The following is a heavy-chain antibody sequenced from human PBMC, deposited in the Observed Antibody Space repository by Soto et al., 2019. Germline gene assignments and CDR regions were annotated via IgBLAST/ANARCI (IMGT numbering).Heavy chain of an antibody. CDR3: ARDPGRGEPPFDY. CDR1: GFNFKNYG. D-gene: IGHD3-10*01. J-gene: IGHJ4*02. Sequence: QVHLVESGGRVVQTGMSLTLSCAASGFNFKNYGIHWVRQGPGKGLEWVAVIWNDGKNKYYADSVQGRATISRDNSNNIVFLQLNGLRVDDTALSQCARDPGRGEPPFDYWGQGTLVTVSS. V-gene: IGHV3-33*01. CDR2: IWNDGKNK.